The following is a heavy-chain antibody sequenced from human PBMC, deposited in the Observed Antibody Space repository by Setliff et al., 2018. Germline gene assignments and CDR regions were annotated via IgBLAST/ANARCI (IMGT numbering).Heavy chain of an antibody. CDR1: GYSFISYY. V-gene: IGHV1-18*04. D-gene: IGHD2-15*01. CDR3: AISTLSICSGGSCPNAFDV. CDR2: ISSYNDVT. J-gene: IGHJ3*01. Sequence: GASVKVSCKTSGYSFISYYMYWVRQAPGQGLEWMGWISSYNDVTNYAQRFQGRVTMTTDTSKSAAYMDLRGLRSDDTAVYYCAISTLSICSGGSCPNAFDVWGQGTMVTVSS.